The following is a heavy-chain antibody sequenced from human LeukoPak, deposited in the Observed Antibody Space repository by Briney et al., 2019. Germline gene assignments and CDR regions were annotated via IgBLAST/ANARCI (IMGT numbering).Heavy chain of an antibody. D-gene: IGHD3-9*01. CDR1: GFTFSSYG. CDR2: IVSGGST. J-gene: IGHJ5*02. V-gene: IGHV4-39*01. Sequence: RAGGSLRLSCAASGFTFSSYGMHWVRQSPGQGLEWIGSIVSGGSTYHNPSLKSRVTMSIDTSNNQFSLKLSFVTAADTAVYYCARRHDILTGYYTYNWFDPWGQGTLVTVSS. CDR3: ARRHDILTGYYTYNWFDP.